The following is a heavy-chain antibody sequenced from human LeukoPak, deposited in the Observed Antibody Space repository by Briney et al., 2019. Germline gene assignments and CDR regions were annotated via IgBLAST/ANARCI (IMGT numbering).Heavy chain of an antibody. Sequence: GGSLRLSCAASGFTFSSYSMNWVRQAPGKGLEWVSSISSSSGYIYYADSVKGRFTISRDNAKNSLYLQMNSLRAEDTAVYYCARDGTWGYYMDVWGKGTTVTVSS. V-gene: IGHV3-21*01. CDR1: GFTFSSYS. CDR2: ISSSSGYI. D-gene: IGHD2-15*01. J-gene: IGHJ6*03. CDR3: ARDGTWGYYMDV.